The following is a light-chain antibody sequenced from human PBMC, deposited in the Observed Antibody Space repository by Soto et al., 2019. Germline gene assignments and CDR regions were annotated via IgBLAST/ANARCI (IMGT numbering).Light chain of an antibody. CDR1: SSNIGTGYD. CDR2: GNS. J-gene: IGLJ1*01. V-gene: IGLV1-40*01. CDR3: QSFDSSRFYV. Sequence: QSVLTQPPSVSGAPVRRVTISCTGSSSNIGTGYDVHWYQQLPGTAPKLLIYGNSNRPSGVPDRFSGSKSGTSASLAITGLQAEDEADYYCQSFDSSRFYVFGTGTKVTVL.